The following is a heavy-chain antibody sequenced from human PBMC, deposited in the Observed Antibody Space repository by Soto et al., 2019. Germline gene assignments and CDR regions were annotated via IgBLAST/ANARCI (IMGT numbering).Heavy chain of an antibody. J-gene: IGHJ5*02. V-gene: IGHV1-69*13. Sequence: SVKVSCKASGGTFSSYAISWVRQAPGQGLEWMGGIIPIFGTANYAQKFQGRVTITADESTSTAYMELSSLRSEDTAVYYCARGTESENWFEPWGQGTLVIVSS. CDR2: IIPIFGTA. CDR1: GGTFSSYA. CDR3: ARGTESENWFEP.